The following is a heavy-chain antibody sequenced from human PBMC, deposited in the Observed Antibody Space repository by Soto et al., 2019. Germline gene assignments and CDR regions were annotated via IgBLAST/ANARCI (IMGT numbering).Heavy chain of an antibody. J-gene: IGHJ6*02. Sequence: QVQLVQSGAEVKKPGSSVRVSCKASGGTFSSYAISWVRQAPGQGLEWMGGIIPIFGTENFAQKFQGRVTITADESTRTAYMELSSLSSEDTAVYYCARDRIEGSKYSYGMDVWGQGTTVTVS. CDR3: ARDRIEGSKYSYGMDV. CDR1: GGTFSSYA. V-gene: IGHV1-69*01. D-gene: IGHD1-26*01. CDR2: IIPIFGTE.